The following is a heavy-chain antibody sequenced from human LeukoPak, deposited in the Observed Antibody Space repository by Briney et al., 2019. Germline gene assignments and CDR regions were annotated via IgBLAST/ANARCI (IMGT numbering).Heavy chain of an antibody. D-gene: IGHD2-8*02. CDR2: ISSSGSTI. Sequence: GGSLRLSCAAFSDQYMNWVRQAPGKGLEWVSYISSSGSTIYYADSIRGRFTISRDNAKNSLYLQMNSLRAEDTAVYYCARAWWGEGHFDYWGQGTLVAVSS. J-gene: IGHJ4*02. CDR3: ARAWWGEGHFDY. V-gene: IGHV3-11*04. CDR1: SDQY.